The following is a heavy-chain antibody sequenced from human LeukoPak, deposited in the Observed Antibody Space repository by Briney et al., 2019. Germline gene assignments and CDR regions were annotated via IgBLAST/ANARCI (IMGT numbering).Heavy chain of an antibody. Sequence: ASVKISCKVSGYTFTDYYMHWVQQAPGKGPEWMGLIDPEDGETIYAEKFQGRVTITADTSTDTAYMELSSLRSDHTAVYYCATSGDILTGYSLSSWGQGTLVTVSS. D-gene: IGHD3-9*01. CDR2: IDPEDGET. CDR1: GYTFTDYY. CDR3: ATSGDILTGYSLSS. V-gene: IGHV1-69-2*01. J-gene: IGHJ5*02.